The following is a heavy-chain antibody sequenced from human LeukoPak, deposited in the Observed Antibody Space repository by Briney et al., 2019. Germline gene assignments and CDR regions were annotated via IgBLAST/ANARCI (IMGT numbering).Heavy chain of an antibody. CDR3: ARGIAAAGTTSSYYFDY. Sequence: SETLSLTCTVSGGSISSGDYYWSWIRQPPGKGLEWIGYIYYSGSTYYNPSLKSRVTISVDTSKNQFSLKPSSVTAANTAVYYCARGIAAAGTTSSYYFDYWGQGTLVTVSP. CDR1: GGSISSGDYY. V-gene: IGHV4-30-4*01. D-gene: IGHD6-13*01. CDR2: IYYSGST. J-gene: IGHJ4*02.